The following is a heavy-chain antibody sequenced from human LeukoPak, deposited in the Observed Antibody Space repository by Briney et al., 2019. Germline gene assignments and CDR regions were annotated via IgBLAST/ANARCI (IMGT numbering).Heavy chain of an antibody. CDR2: XXXXXGST. D-gene: IGHD6-19*01. J-gene: IGHJ3*02. CDR3: ARAGAGATGIAVAGTADRRPAWYAFDI. V-gene: IGHV1-46*01. Sequence: ASVKVSCKASGYTFTSYYMHWVRQAPGQGLEXXXXXXXXXGSTSYAQKFQGRVTMTRDTSTSTVYMELSSLRSEDTAVYYCARAGAGATGIAVAGTADRRPAWYAFDIWGQGTMVTVSS. CDR1: GYTFTSYY.